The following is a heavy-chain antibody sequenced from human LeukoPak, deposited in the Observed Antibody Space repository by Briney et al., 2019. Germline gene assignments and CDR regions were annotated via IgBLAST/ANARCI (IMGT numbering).Heavy chain of an antibody. D-gene: IGHD2-2*01. CDR1: GGSISSYY. Sequence: SETLSHTCTVSGGSISSYYWSWIRQPAGKGLEWIGRIYTSGSTSYNPSLKSRVTMSVDTSKNQFSLKLSSVTAADTAVYYCARVLPAPSSRAFDIWGQGTMVTVSS. J-gene: IGHJ3*02. CDR3: ARVLPAPSSRAFDI. V-gene: IGHV4-4*07. CDR2: IYTSGST.